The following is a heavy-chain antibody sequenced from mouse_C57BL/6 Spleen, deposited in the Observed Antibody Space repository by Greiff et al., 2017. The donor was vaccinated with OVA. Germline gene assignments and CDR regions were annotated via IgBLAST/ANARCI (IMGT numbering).Heavy chain of an antibody. V-gene: IGHV1-4*01. J-gene: IGHJ4*01. CDR2: INPSSGYT. Sequence: QVQLQQSGAELARPGASVKMSCKASGYTFTSYTMHWVKQRPGQGLEWIGYINPSSGYTKYNQKFKDKATLTADKSSSTAYMQLSSLTSEDSAVYDGARWSTVNYAMDYWGQGTSVTVSS. CDR1: GYTFTSYT. D-gene: IGHD1-1*01. CDR3: ARWSTVNYAMDY.